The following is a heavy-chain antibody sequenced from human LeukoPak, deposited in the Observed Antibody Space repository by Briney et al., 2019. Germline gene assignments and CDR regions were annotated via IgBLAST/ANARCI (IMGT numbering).Heavy chain of an antibody. Sequence: ASVKVSCKASGYTFTSYYMHWVRQAPGQGLEWMGIINPSGGSTNYAQRFQGRVTMTTDTSTSTAYMELSRLRSDDTAVYYCARDVAWTKFDYWGQGTLVTVSS. J-gene: IGHJ4*02. CDR2: INPSGGST. CDR1: GYTFTSYY. D-gene: IGHD2-21*01. CDR3: ARDVAWTKFDY. V-gene: IGHV1-46*01.